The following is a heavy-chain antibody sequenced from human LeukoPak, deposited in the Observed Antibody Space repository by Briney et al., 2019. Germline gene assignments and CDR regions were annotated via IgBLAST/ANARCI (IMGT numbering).Heavy chain of an antibody. CDR2: IYYSGST. J-gene: IGHJ4*02. CDR1: GGSISSGDYY. D-gene: IGHD6-13*01. CDR3: ARVSPGSWYFDY. Sequence: PSETLSLTCTVSGGSISSGDYYWRWIRQPPGKGLEWIGYIYYSGSTYYNPSLKSRVTISVDTSKNQFTLKLSSVTAADTAVYYCARVSPGSWYFDYWGQGTLVTVSS. V-gene: IGHV4-30-4*01.